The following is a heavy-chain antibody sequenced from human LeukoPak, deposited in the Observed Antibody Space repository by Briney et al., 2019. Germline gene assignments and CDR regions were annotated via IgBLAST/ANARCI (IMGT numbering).Heavy chain of an antibody. V-gene: IGHV3-74*01. J-gene: IGHJ4*01. Sequence: GRCLRLSCAASGLSLGGYWVPWVSQGAGGAQGWVSRMKSGGTTLNYADSVKARFTISRDHVPNRLHLQMNSRRVKDTAVYYRIREGQVRASASLGLWGQRTLVTVSS. D-gene: IGHD3-16*01. CDR3: IREGQVRASASLGL. CDR2: MKSGGTTL. CDR1: GLSLGGYW.